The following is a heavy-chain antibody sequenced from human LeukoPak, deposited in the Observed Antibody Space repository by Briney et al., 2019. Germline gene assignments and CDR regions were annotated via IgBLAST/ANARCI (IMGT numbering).Heavy chain of an antibody. CDR2: INHSGST. D-gene: IGHD2-2*01. J-gene: IGHJ4*02. V-gene: IGHV4-34*01. CDR3: ARVVVVVPAATNYFDY. Sequence: SETLSLTCAVYGGSFSCYYWSWIRQPPGKGLEWHGEINHSGSTNYNPSLKSRVTISVDTSKNQFSLKLSSVTAADTAVYYCARVVVVVPAATNYFDYWGQGTLVTVSS. CDR1: GGSFSCYY.